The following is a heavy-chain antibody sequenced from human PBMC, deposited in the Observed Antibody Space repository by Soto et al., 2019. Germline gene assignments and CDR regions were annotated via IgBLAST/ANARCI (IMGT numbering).Heavy chain of an antibody. D-gene: IGHD1-26*01. CDR2: ISPRGGST. J-gene: IGHJ4*02. Sequence: QVQLVQSGAEVKKPGASVKGSCKASGYTFTSYYMHGVRQAPGQGLEWMGIISPRGGSTGYAQKWQGRVTMTRDTCASTVYRELSSLRSEDTAVYYCAGRGVGATDFDYWGQGTLVTVPS. CDR3: AGRGVGATDFDY. CDR1: GYTFTSYY. V-gene: IGHV1-46*04.